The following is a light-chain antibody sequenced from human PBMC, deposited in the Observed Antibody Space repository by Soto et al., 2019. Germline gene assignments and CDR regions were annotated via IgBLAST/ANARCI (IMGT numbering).Light chain of an antibody. CDR3: QQYDYWPPWT. CDR1: ESVSSN. CDR2: GAS. Sequence: EIVMTQSPATLSVYPGERATLSCRASESVSSNLAWYQQKPGQAPRLLMYGASTRATGTPDRFSGSGSGTEFTLTISSLQSEDFAVYYCQQYDYWPPWTFGQGTKVDIK. V-gene: IGKV3-15*01. J-gene: IGKJ1*01.